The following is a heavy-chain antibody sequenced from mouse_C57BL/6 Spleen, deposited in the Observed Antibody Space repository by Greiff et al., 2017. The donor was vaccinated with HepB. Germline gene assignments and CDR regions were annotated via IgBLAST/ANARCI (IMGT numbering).Heavy chain of an antibody. V-gene: IGHV5-4*01. D-gene: IGHD2-5*01. Sequence: EVQGVESGGGLVKPGGSLKLSCAASGFTFSSYAMSWVRQTPEKRLEWVATISDGGSYTYYPDNVKGRFTISRDNAKNNLYLQMSHLKSEDTAMYYCARDREDSNYGGSAMDYWGQGTSVTVSS. J-gene: IGHJ4*01. CDR2: ISDGGSYT. CDR3: ARDREDSNYGGSAMDY. CDR1: GFTFSSYA.